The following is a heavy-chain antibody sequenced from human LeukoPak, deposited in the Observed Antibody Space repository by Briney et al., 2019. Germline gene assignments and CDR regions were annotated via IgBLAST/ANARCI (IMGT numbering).Heavy chain of an antibody. D-gene: IGHD6-13*01. CDR1: GYTFTGYY. CDR3: ARRMAAAAITVDY. V-gene: IGHV1-2*02. Sequence: ASVKVSCKASGYTFTGYYMHWVRQAPGQGLEWMGWINPNSGDTNYAQKFQGRVTMTRDTSISTAYMELSRLRSDDTAVYYCARRMAAAAITVDYWGQGTVVTVSS. J-gene: IGHJ4*02. CDR2: INPNSGDT.